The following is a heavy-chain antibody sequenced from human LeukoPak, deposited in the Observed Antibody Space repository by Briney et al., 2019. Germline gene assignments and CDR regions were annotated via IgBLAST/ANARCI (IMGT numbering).Heavy chain of an antibody. J-gene: IGHJ4*02. D-gene: IGHD1-14*01. CDR3: ARGTLNIPGEHGAFDY. CDR2: ISGSGGST. CDR1: GFTFSSYA. Sequence: GGSLRLSCAASGFTFSSYAMSWVRQAPGKGLEWVSAISGSGGSTYYADSVKGRFTISRDNAKNSLYLQMNSLRAEDTAVYYCARGTLNIPGEHGAFDYWGQGTLVTVSS. V-gene: IGHV3-23*01.